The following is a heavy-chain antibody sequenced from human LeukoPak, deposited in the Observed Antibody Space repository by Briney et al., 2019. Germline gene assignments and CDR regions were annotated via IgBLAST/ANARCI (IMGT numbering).Heavy chain of an antibody. CDR1: GFTFDDYA. V-gene: IGHV3-9*01. CDR3: AKGGLLWFGELSI. J-gene: IGHJ3*02. CDR2: ISWNSGSI. Sequence: GGSLRLSCAASGFTFDDYAMHWVRQAPGKGLEWVSGISWNSGSIGYADSVKGRFTISRDNAKNSLCLQMNSLRAEDTALYYCAKGGLLWFGELSIWGQGTMVTVSS. D-gene: IGHD3-10*01.